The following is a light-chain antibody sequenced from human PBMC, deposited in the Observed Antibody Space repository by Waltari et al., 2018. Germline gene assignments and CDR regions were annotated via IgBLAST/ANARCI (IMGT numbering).Light chain of an antibody. Sequence: EMAMTQFPGTLSVSPGERATLSCRASQSVSSKLAWYQQSPGQVPRLLIYGSSTRATGIPARFSGSGSGTEFTLTISSLQSEDFAVYYCQQYNNWPQVTFGGGTRVEIK. CDR2: GSS. J-gene: IGKJ4*01. CDR1: QSVSSK. V-gene: IGKV3-15*01. CDR3: QQYNNWPQVT.